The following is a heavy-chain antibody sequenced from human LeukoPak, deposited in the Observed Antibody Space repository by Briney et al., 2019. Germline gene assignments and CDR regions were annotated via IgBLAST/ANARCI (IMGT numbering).Heavy chain of an antibody. V-gene: IGHV4-34*01. CDR1: GGSFSGYY. D-gene: IGHD3-9*01. CDR2: INHSGST. J-gene: IGHJ5*02. Sequence: PSETLSLTCAVYGGSFSGYYWSWIRQPPGKGLEWIGEINHSGSTNYNPSLKSRVTISVDTSKNQFSLKLSSVTAADTAVYYCARHLSYYDILTGYYSRNWFDPWGQGTLVTVSS. CDR3: ARHLSYYDILTGYYSRNWFDP.